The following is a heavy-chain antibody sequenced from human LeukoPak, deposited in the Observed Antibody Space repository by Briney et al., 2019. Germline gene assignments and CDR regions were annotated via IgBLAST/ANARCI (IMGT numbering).Heavy chain of an antibody. V-gene: IGHV3-30*02. CDR1: GFTFNSYG. CDR3: ARFSSGWSPSGFDY. Sequence: GGSLRLSCAASGFTFNSYGMHWVRQAPGKGLEWLAFISYDGSNTYYADSVKGRFTISRDNAKNTLYLQMNSLRVEDTTVYYCARFSSGWSPSGFDYWGQGTLVTVSS. J-gene: IGHJ4*02. D-gene: IGHD6-19*01. CDR2: ISYDGSNT.